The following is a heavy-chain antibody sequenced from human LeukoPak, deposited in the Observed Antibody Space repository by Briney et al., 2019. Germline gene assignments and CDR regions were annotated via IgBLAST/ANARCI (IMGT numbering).Heavy chain of an antibody. CDR2: IYHSGST. CDR1: GYSISSGYY. V-gene: IGHV4-38-2*02. Sequence: KPSETLSLTCTVSGYSISSGYYWGWIRQPPGKGLEWIGSIYHSGSTYYNPSLKSRVTISVDTSKNQFSLKMSSVTAADTAVYYCARVTGGVTAILSWFDPWGQGTLVTVSS. J-gene: IGHJ5*02. D-gene: IGHD2-21*02. CDR3: ARVTGGVTAILSWFDP.